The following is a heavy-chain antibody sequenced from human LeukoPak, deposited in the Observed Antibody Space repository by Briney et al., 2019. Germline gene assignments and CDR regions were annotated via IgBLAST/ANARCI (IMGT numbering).Heavy chain of an antibody. CDR2: MKVDGSDI. J-gene: IGHJ4*02. CDR1: GFTFTNDF. Sequence: GGSLRLSCAASGFTFTNDFMTWVRQAPGKGLEWVANMKVDGSDIHYVDSVKGRFTISRDNAKNSLYLQMNSLRAEDTAVYYCARDCELYCGSEPPDYWGQGILVTVSS. CDR3: ARDCELYCGSEPPDY. D-gene: IGHD2-21*01. V-gene: IGHV3-7*01.